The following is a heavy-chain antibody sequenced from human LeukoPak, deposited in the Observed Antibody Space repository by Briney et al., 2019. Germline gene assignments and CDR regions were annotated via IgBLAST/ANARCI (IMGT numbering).Heavy chain of an antibody. V-gene: IGHV3-23*01. CDR3: AKEEEDFDY. J-gene: IGHJ4*02. CDR2: ISATGSTT. Sequence: GGSLRLSRAASGFTFSTYAMTWVRQAPGKGLESVSLISATGSTTYYAESVRGRFTISRDNSKNTLYLQMNTLRVEDTAVYYCAKEEEDFDYWGQGTLVTVSS. CDR1: GFTFSTYA.